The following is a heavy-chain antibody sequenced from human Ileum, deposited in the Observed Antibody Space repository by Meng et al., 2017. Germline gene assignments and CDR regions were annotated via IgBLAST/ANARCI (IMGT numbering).Heavy chain of an antibody. D-gene: IGHD3-10*02. V-gene: IGHV4-4*02. CDR3: ARADYVRYFDL. J-gene: IGHJ2*01. CDR2: VYHSGST. Sequence: QVQLQESGPGLVKPSETLSLTCAAFGGSIESYNWWTWIRQPPGQGLEWIGEVYHSGSTHYNPSLQSRVTISIDNSKNRFSLSLNSVTAADTAIYYCARADYVRYFDLWGRGTLVTVSS. CDR1: GGSIESYNW.